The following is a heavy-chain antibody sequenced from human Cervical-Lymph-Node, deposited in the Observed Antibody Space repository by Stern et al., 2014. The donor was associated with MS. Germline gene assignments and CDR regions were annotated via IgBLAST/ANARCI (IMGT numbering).Heavy chain of an antibody. CDR1: GGSISTDGYY. CDR3: ARDDRGSSWYRFDF. J-gene: IGHJ4*02. Sequence: VQLVESGPGVAKPSQTLSLTCTVSGGSISTDGYYWTWIRQRPGKGLEWIGYIYYSGNTYYNPSLKSRVTMSVDTSKNQFSLNLTSVTAADTAIYYCARDDRGSSWYRFDFWGQGTLVTVSS. D-gene: IGHD6-13*01. CDR2: IYYSGNT. V-gene: IGHV4-31*03.